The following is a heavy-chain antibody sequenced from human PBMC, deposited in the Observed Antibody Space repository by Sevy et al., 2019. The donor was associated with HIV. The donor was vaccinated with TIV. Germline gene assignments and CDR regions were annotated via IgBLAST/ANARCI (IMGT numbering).Heavy chain of an antibody. CDR2: ISPFNGDT. CDR1: GYTFTSYR. V-gene: IGHV1-18*01. J-gene: IGHJ4*02. D-gene: IGHD2-15*01. Sequence: ASVKVSCQASGYTFTSYRIYWVRQAPGQGLAWMGWISPFNGDTNYAQKLQGRVTMITDTSTNTAYMEMRSLRSDETAVYYCARAYCSGGSCYSLAYWGQGTLVTVSS. CDR3: ARAYCSGGSCYSLAY.